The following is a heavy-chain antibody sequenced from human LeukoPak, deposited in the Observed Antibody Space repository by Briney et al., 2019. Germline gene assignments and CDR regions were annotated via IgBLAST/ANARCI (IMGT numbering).Heavy chain of an antibody. J-gene: IGHJ5*02. D-gene: IGHD2-15*01. Sequence: SVKVSCKASGGTFSSYAISWVRQAPGQGLEWMGMSIPIFGTANYAQKFQGRVTITTDESTSTAYMELSSLRSEDTAVYYCARDGLLCSGGSCRAPNWFDPWGQGTLVTVSS. CDR2: SIPIFGTA. V-gene: IGHV1-69*05. CDR3: ARDGLLCSGGSCRAPNWFDP. CDR1: GGTFSSYA.